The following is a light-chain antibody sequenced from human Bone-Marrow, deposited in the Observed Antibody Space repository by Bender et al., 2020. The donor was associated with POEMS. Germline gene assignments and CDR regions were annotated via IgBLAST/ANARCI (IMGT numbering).Light chain of an antibody. CDR3: CSYAGSDTYVI. CDR1: SSDVGSYNL. J-gene: IGLJ2*01. CDR2: EVS. Sequence: QSALTQPASVSGSPGQLITVSCSGTSSDVGSYNLVSWYQQHPGKAPKLIVYEVSKRPSGVSTRFSGSKSGNMASLTISGLQPEDEADYYCCSYAGSDTYVIFGGGTKLTVL. V-gene: IGLV2-23*02.